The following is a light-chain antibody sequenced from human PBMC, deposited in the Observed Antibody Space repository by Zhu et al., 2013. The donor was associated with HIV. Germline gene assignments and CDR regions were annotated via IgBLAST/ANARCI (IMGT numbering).Light chain of an antibody. CDR3: QHSYITPYT. CDR1: QSISTW. Sequence: DIQMTQSPSTLSASVGDRVTITCRASQSISTWLAWYQQKPGKAPNLLIYDASSLESGVPSRFSGTGSGTDFTLTISCLQSEDFATYYCQHSYITPYTFGQGTKLEIK. CDR2: DAS. V-gene: IGKV1-5*01. J-gene: IGKJ2*01.